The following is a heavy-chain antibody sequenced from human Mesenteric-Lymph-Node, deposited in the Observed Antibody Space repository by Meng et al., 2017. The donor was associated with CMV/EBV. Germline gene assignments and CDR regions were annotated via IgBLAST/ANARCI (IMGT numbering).Heavy chain of an antibody. J-gene: IGHJ4*02. CDR1: CVSISSSNW. Sequence: VSCVSISSSNWWSWVRQPPGKGLEWIGEIYHSGNTIYNPSLKSRVTISVDKSKNHFSLKLSSVTAADTAVYYCAKQQWLVREYYFDYWGLGTLVTVSS. D-gene: IGHD6-19*01. V-gene: IGHV4-4*02. CDR3: AKQQWLVREYYFDY. CDR2: IYHSGNT.